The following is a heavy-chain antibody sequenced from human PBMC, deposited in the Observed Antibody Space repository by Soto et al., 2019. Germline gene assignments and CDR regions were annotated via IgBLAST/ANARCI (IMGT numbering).Heavy chain of an antibody. Sequence: EVQLVESGGGLVKPGGSLRLSCAASGFSFSNAWMNWVRQAPGKGLEWVGRIKSKPDGGTTDYAAPVKGRFTISRDYSKNTMYLQMNSLTTEDAAVYYCPTVGIQVWFSYFDYWRQGTLLTVSS. CDR2: IKSKPDGGTT. J-gene: IGHJ4*02. CDR3: PTVGIQVWFSYFDY. CDR1: GFSFSNAW. D-gene: IGHD5-18*01. V-gene: IGHV3-15*07.